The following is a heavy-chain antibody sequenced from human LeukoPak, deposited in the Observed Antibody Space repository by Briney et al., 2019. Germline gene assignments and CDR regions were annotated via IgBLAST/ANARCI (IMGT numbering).Heavy chain of an antibody. V-gene: IGHV4-39*01. CDR1: GGSISSSSYY. D-gene: IGHD2/OR15-2a*01. CDR2: IYYSGST. J-gene: IGHJ4*02. Sequence: SETLSLTCTVSGGSISSSSYYWGWIRQPPGKGLEWIGSIYYSGSTYYNPSLKSRVTISVDTSKNQFSLKLSSVTAADTAVYYCARRVYGGYFDYCGQGTLVTVSS. CDR3: ARRVYGGYFDY.